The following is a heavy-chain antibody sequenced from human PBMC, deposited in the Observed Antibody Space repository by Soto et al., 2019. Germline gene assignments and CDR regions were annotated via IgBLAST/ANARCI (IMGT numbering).Heavy chain of an antibody. J-gene: IGHJ4*02. D-gene: IGHD6-19*01. CDR3: ARLPGYSTGWTPFDF. CDR1: GFTFSNYW. V-gene: IGHV3-74*01. CDR2: INSDGSTT. Sequence: GGSLRLSCAASGFTFSNYWMHWVRQAPGKGLVWVSRINSDGSTTSHADSVKGRFTISRDNAKNTLYLQMNSLRAEDTVVYYCARLPGYSTGWTPFDFWGQGTQVTVSS.